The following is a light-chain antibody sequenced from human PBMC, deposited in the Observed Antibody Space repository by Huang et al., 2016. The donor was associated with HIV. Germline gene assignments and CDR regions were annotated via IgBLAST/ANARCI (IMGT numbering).Light chain of an antibody. CDR3: QQRSNWPPLLT. J-gene: IGKJ3*01. V-gene: IGKV3-11*01. CDR2: DAS. Sequence: ELVLTQSPATLSLSPGERATLSCRASQSVGTYLAWYQQKPGQSPRLLIYDASNRATDIPARCIGRGSGTDFTLTISSLEPEDFAVYYCQQRSNWPPLLTFGPGTKVDIK. CDR1: QSVGTY.